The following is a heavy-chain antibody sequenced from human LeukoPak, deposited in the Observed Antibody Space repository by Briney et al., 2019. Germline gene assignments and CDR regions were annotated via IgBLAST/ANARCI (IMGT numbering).Heavy chain of an antibody. CDR1: GYPITSSYY. V-gene: IGHV4-38-2*01. CDR2: GYRSGST. Sequence: SETLSLTCAVSGYPITSSYYWGWIRQSPEKVLGWIGSGYRSGSTYYNLSLKSRVTISVDTSKNPFSLTLSSVTAADTAVYYCASTPYSLRVSGGSLYYFDYWGQGSLVTVSS. J-gene: IGHJ4*02. CDR3: ASTPYSLRVSGGSLYYFDY. D-gene: IGHD2-15*01.